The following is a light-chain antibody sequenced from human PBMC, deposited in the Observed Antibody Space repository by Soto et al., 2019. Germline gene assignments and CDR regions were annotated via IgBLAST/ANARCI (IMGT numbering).Light chain of an antibody. CDR2: LGS. J-gene: IGKJ2*01. Sequence: DIVMTQSPLSLPVTPGEPASISCRSSQSLRHSNGYNYLDWYLQKPGQSPQLLIYLGSNRASGVPDRFSGSGSGTDFTLEISRVEAEDAGVYYCMQALQTPLYTFGQGTKLEIK. CDR1: QSLRHSNGYNY. CDR3: MQALQTPLYT. V-gene: IGKV2-28*01.